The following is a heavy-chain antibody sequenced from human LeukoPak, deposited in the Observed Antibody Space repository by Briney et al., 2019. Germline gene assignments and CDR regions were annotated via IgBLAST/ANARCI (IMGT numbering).Heavy chain of an antibody. D-gene: IGHD6-13*01. CDR2: IGYDGSNK. CDR3: AKGLSSWFNWFDP. CDR1: GFTFSSYG. J-gene: IGHJ5*02. Sequence: QPGRSLRLSCAASGFTFSSYGMHWVRQAPGKGLEWVAVIGYDGSNKYYADSVKGRFTISRGNSKNTLYLQMNSLRAEDTAVYYCAKGLSSWFNWFDPWGQEPWSPSPQ. V-gene: IGHV3-33*06.